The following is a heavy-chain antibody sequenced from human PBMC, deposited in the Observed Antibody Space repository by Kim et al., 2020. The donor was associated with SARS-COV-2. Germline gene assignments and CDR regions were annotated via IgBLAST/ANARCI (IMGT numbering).Heavy chain of an antibody. J-gene: IGHJ4*02. V-gene: IGHV4-31*03. CDR3: AKDHTSGSWYGLDY. CDR1: GGSISSTNSW. D-gene: IGHD6-13*01. CDR2: ISYTGTA. Sequence: SETLSLTCTVSGGSISSTNSWWSWIRQHPGKGLEWIGYISYTGTAYYNPSLKSRPVMSVDTSNNQFSLILNSVTAADTAMYYCAKDHTSGSWYGLDYWGQRILVTVSS.